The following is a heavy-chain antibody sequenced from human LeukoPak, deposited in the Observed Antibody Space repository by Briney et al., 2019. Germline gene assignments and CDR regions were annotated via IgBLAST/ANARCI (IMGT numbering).Heavy chain of an antibody. CDR3: ARASLSLDP. V-gene: IGHV4-4*02. Sequence: SGTLSLTCAVSGGSISSSNWWSWVRQPPGKGLEWIGYIYYSGSTNYNPSLKSRVTISVDTSKNQLSLKLSSVTAADTAVYYCARASLSLDPWGQGTLVTVSS. CDR2: IYYSGST. D-gene: IGHD3-16*02. CDR1: GGSISSSNW. J-gene: IGHJ5*02.